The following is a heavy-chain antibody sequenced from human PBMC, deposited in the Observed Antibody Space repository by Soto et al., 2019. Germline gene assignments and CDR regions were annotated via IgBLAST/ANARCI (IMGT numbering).Heavy chain of an antibody. CDR2: INSDGSST. Sequence: LRLSCAASGFTFSSYWMHWVRQAPGKGLVWVSRINSDGSSTSYADSVKGRFTISRDNAKNTLYLQMNSLRAEDTAVYYCARGPYSSGWLTDYWGQGTLVTVSS. CDR1: GFTFSSYW. D-gene: IGHD6-19*01. V-gene: IGHV3-74*01. CDR3: ARGPYSSGWLTDY. J-gene: IGHJ4*02.